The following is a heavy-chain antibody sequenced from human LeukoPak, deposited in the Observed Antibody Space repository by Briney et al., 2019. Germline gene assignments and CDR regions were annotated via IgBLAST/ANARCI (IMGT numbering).Heavy chain of an antibody. D-gene: IGHD1-1*01. V-gene: IGHV3-21*01. CDR2: ISSSSGSI. Sequence: PGGSLRLSCVASGFTFSIYSMNWVRQAPGKGLEWVSSISSSSGSIYYADSVKGRFTISRDNAKNSVYLQMNSLRAEDTAVYYCARDWNYFSCWGQGTLVTVSS. CDR1: GFTFSIYS. J-gene: IGHJ4*02. CDR3: ARDWNYFSC.